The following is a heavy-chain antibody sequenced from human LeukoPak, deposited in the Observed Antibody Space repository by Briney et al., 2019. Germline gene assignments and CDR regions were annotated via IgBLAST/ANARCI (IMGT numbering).Heavy chain of an antibody. D-gene: IGHD3-10*01. CDR1: GFTFSSYG. V-gene: IGHV3-30*02. CDR3: AKDSHYYGSGSYSPDY. J-gene: IGHJ4*02. CDR2: IRYDGSNK. Sequence: PGGSLRLSCAASGFTFSSYGMHWVRQAPGKGLEWVAFIRYDGSNKYYADSVKGRFTISRDNSKNTLYLQMNSLRAEDTAVYYCAKDSHYYGSGSYSPDYWGQGTLVTVSS.